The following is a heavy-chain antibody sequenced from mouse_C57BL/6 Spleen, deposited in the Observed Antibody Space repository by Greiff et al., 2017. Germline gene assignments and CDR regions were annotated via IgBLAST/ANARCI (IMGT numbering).Heavy chain of an antibody. J-gene: IGHJ4*01. D-gene: IGHD4-1*01. CDR1: GFTFSDYG. V-gene: IGHV5-17*01. Sequence: EVKLQESGGGLVKPGGSLKLSCAASGFTFSDYGMHWVRQAPEKGLEWVAYISSGGSTIYYADTVKGRFPISRDNAKNTLFLQMTSLGSENTAMYYCARNGDVGAMDYWGQGTSVTVSS. CDR2: ISSGGSTI. CDR3: ARNGDVGAMDY.